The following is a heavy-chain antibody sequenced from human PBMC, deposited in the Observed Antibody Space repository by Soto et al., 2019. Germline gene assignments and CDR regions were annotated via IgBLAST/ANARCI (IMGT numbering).Heavy chain of an antibody. D-gene: IGHD3-10*01. CDR2: IYPGDSDT. CDR1: GYNFTSYW. CDR3: ARQNGSGYHYYGMEV. J-gene: IGHJ6*02. Sequence: PGESLKISCKGSGYNFTSYWIGWVRQMPGKGLEWMGIIYPGDSDTRYSPSFQGQVTISADKSISTAYLQWSSLKASDTAMYYCARQNGSGYHYYGMEVWGQGTTVTVSS. V-gene: IGHV5-51*01.